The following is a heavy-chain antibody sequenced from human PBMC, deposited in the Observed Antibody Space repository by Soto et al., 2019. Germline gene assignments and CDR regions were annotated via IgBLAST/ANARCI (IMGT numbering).Heavy chain of an antibody. D-gene: IGHD3-16*01. CDR2: FDPEDGET. CDR3: ATDMSTLPIYYGMDV. CDR1: GYTLTELS. J-gene: IGHJ6*02. Sequence: ASVKVSCKVSGYTLTELSMHWVRQAPGKGLEWMGGFDPEDGETIYAQKFQGRVTMTEDTSTDTVYMELSSLRSEDTAVYYCATDMSTLPIYYGMDVWGQGTTVTVSS. V-gene: IGHV1-24*01.